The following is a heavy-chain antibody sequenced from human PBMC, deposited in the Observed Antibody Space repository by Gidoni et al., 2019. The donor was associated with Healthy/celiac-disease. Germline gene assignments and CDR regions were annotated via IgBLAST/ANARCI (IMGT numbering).Heavy chain of an antibody. J-gene: IGHJ6*02. V-gene: IGHV3-15*01. CDR1: GFTFSNAW. D-gene: IGHD1-26*01. CDR3: TTEPLGGSYYEYYYGMDV. CDR2: IKSKTDGGTT. Sequence: EVQLVESGGGLVKPGGSLRLSCAASGFTFSNAWLSWVRQAPGKGLEWVGRIKSKTDGGTTDYAAPVKGRFTISRDDSKNTLYLQMNSLKTEDTAVYYCTTEPLGGSYYEYYYGMDVWGQGTTVTVSS.